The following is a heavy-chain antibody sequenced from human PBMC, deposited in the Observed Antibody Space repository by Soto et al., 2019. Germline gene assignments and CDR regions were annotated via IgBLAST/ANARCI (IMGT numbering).Heavy chain of an antibody. CDR2: ISHSGTT. J-gene: IGHJ4*02. V-gene: IGHV4-34*01. CDR1: GGSFTGYY. Sequence: SEALSLTCAVNGGSFTGYYGAWIRQSPEKGLEWIGEISHSGTTKYNPSLKSRVTISVDTSKNQFSLKLSSVTAADTGMYYCARNGGNTWYYFDSWGQGTVVT. CDR3: ARNGGNTWYYFDS. D-gene: IGHD6-13*01.